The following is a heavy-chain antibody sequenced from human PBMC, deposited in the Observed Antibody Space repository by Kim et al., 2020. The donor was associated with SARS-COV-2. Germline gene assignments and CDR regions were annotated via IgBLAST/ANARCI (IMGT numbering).Heavy chain of an antibody. V-gene: IGHV7-4-1*02. Sequence: ASVKVSCKASGYTFTSYAMNWVRQAPGQGLEWMGWINTNTGNPTYAQGFTGRFVFXLXXSVSTAYLQISSXXXEDTAVYYCARXDXXXXFGVVIIPVHDFXYWGXXXXVTVSS. CDR2: INTNTGNP. CDR1: GYTFTSYA. CDR3: ARXDXXXXFGVVIIPVHDFXY. D-gene: IGHD3-3*01. J-gene: IGHJ4*01.